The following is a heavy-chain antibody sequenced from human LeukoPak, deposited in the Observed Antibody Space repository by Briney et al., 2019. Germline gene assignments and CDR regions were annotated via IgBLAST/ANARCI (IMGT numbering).Heavy chain of an antibody. CDR1: GGSISSYY. CDR2: IYYSGST. Sequence: SETLSLSCTVSGGSISSYYWSWIRQPLGKGLEWIGYIYYSGSTNYNPSLKSRVTISVDTSKNQFSLKLSSVTAADTAVYYCARDRGRYYYMDVWGKGTTVTVSS. J-gene: IGHJ6*03. D-gene: IGHD3-10*01. CDR3: ARDRGRYYYMDV. V-gene: IGHV4-59*01.